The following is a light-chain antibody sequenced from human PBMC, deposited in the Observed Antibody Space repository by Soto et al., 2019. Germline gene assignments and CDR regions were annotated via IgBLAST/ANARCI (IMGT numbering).Light chain of an antibody. Sequence: QSALTQPASVSGSPGQSITISCTGTSSNVGSYKLVSWYQQHPGKAPKLMIFEVNKRPYGVSDRFSGSTSGSTASLTISGLQAEDEAEYYCCSYVGATTYVFGSGTKVTV. J-gene: IGLJ1*01. CDR3: CSYVGATTYV. CDR1: SSNVGSYKL. CDR2: EVN. V-gene: IGLV2-23*02.